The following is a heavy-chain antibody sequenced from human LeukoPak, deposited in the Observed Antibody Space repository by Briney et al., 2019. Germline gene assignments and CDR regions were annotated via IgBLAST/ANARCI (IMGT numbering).Heavy chain of an antibody. D-gene: IGHD5-18*01. CDR3: ARLYSYGDY. CDR2: IYYSGNT. Sequence: PSETLSLTRTVSGGSISSSSYYWGWIRQPPGKGLEWIGNIYYSGNTYYNPSLKSRVTISVDTSKNQFSLKLNSVTAADTAVYYCARLYSYGDYWGQGTLVTVSS. J-gene: IGHJ4*02. V-gene: IGHV4-39*01. CDR1: GGSISSSSYY.